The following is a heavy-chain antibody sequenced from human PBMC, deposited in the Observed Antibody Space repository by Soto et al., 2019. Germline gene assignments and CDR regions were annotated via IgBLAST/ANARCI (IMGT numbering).Heavy chain of an antibody. CDR1: GGSITSSGYS. D-gene: IGHD1-7*01. Sequence: QLQLQESGSGLVKPSQTLSLTCTVSGGSITSSGYSWSWIRQPPGKGLEWIGYIYHSGSTFYNPSLKSRVTISVDRSQDQFSLQLNSVTAADTAVYYCAKWNSNWFDPWGQGTLVTVS. V-gene: IGHV4-30-2*01. CDR3: AKWNSNWFDP. CDR2: IYHSGST. J-gene: IGHJ5*02.